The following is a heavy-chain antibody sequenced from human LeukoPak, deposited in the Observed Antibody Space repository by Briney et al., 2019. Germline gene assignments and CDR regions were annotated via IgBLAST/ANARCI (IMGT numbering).Heavy chain of an antibody. CDR1: GGSISSYY. CDR3: ARDRPTSYYGMDV. CDR2: IYYSGST. D-gene: IGHD5-12*01. V-gene: IGHV4-59*01. Sequence: PSETLSLTCTVSGGSISSYYWSWIRQPPGKGLEWIGYIYYSGSTNYNPSLKSRVTISVDTSKNQFSLKLSSVTAADTALYYCARDRPTSYYGMDVWGQGTTVTVSS. J-gene: IGHJ6*02.